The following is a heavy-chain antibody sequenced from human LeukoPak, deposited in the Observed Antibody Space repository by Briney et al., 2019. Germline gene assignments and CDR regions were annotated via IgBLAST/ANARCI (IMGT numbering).Heavy chain of an antibody. CDR2: IYYSGST. J-gene: IGHJ4*02. D-gene: IGHD5-18*01. V-gene: IGHV4-39*02. Sequence: KASETLSLTCTVSGGSIRSSYYYWGWIRQPPGKGLEWIGSIYYSGSTYYNPSLKSRVTISVDTSRNHFSLKLSSVTAADTAVYYCASPNVDTTQYWGQGTLVTVSS. CDR1: GGSIRSSYYY. CDR3: ASPNVDTTQY.